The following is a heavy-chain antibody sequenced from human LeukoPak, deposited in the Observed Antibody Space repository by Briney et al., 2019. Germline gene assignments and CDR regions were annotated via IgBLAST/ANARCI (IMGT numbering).Heavy chain of an antibody. CDR1: GFTFSSYG. V-gene: IGHV3-33*01. Sequence: GRSLRLSCAACGFTFSSYGMHWVRQAPGKGLEWVAVIWYDGSNKYYADSVKGRFTISRDNSKNTLYLQMNSLRAEDTAVYYCARSWSGFGELLSYFDYWGQGTLVTVSS. J-gene: IGHJ4*02. D-gene: IGHD3-10*01. CDR3: ARSWSGFGELLSYFDY. CDR2: IWYDGSNK.